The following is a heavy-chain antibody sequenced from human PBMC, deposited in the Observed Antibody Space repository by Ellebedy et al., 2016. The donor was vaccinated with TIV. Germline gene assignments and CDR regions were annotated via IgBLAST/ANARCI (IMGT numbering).Heavy chain of an antibody. D-gene: IGHD4-17*01. CDR3: ARHYGDYGKDH. V-gene: IGHV3-33*01. CDR1: GFTFSSYG. CDR2: IWYDGSNK. J-gene: IGHJ4*02. Sequence: GESLKISXAASGFTFSSYGMHWVRQAPGKGLEWVAVIWYDGSNKYYAVSVKGRFTISRDNSKNTLYLQMNSLRAEDTAVYYCARHYGDYGKDHWGQGTLVTVSS.